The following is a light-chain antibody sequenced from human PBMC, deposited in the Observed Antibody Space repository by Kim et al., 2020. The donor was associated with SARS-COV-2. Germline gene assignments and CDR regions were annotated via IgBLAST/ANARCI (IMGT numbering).Light chain of an antibody. CDR1: QDISNY. CDR3: QQYDDFPLD. Sequence: DIQMTQSPSSLSASVGDRVTITCQASQDISNYLNWYQQKPGKAPKLLIYDASNLETGVPSRFSGSGSGTDFIFTISSLQPEDFATYFSQQYDDFPLDFGGGTKVDIK. V-gene: IGKV1-33*01. J-gene: IGKJ4*01. CDR2: DAS.